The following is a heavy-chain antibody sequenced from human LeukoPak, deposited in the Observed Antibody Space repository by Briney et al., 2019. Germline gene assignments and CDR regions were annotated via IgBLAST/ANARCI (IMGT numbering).Heavy chain of an antibody. Sequence: PGGSLRLSCAASGFTFSSYAMTWVRQAPGKGLEWVSTIGGTGIFYADSVKGRFTISRDDSRNILFLQMNSLRAEDTAIYYCAKGIFRIDHWGQGTPVTVSS. V-gene: IGHV3-23*01. J-gene: IGHJ5*02. D-gene: IGHD3-3*01. CDR1: GFTFSSYA. CDR3: AKGIFRIDH. CDR2: IGGTGI.